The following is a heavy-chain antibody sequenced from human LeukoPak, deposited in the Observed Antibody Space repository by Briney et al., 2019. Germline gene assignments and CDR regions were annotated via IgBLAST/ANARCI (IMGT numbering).Heavy chain of an antibody. Sequence: GGSLRLSCAASGFTFSSYAMHWVRQAPGKGLEWVAVISYDGSNNYYADSVKGQFTISTDNSKNTLYLQVNTLRPEDTAVYYCARGVHCSNGVCYRGGLDYWGQGTLVTASS. CDR2: ISYDGSNN. CDR3: ARGVHCSNGVCYRGGLDY. J-gene: IGHJ4*02. CDR1: GFTFSSYA. D-gene: IGHD2-8*01. V-gene: IGHV3-30-3*01.